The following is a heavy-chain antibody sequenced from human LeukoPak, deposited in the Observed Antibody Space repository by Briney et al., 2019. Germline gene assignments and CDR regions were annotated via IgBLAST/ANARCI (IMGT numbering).Heavy chain of an antibody. CDR3: ARSLLWFGELLYIFDY. J-gene: IGHJ4*02. D-gene: IGHD3-10*01. CDR2: IIPILGIA. Sequence: SVKVSCKASGGTFSSYAISWVRQAPGQGLGWMGRIIPILGIANYAQKFQGRVTITADKSTSTAYMELSSLRSEDTAVYYCARSLLWFGELLYIFDYWGQGTLVTVSS. CDR1: GGTFSSYA. V-gene: IGHV1-69*04.